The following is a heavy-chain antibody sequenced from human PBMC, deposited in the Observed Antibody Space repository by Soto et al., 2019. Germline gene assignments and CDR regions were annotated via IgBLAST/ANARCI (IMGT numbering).Heavy chain of an antibody. CDR3: ARSSSWSLFDY. J-gene: IGHJ4*02. CDR2: ISSSSSYI. V-gene: IGHV3-21*01. D-gene: IGHD6-13*01. CDR1: GFTFSSYS. Sequence: GGSLRLSCAASGFTFSSYSMNWVRQAPGKGLEWVSSISSSSSYIYYADSVKGRSTISRDNAKNSLYLQMNSLRAEDTAVYYCARSSSWSLFDYWGQGTLVTVSS.